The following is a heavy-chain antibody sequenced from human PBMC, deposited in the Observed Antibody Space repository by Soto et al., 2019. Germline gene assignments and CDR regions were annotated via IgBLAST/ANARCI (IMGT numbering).Heavy chain of an antibody. CDR3: TSAGQYCTSTTCKAY. D-gene: IGHD2-2*01. V-gene: IGHV3-15*07. CDR1: GFGFTNSW. CDR2: IKSKNDGGTT. Sequence: EVQVVESGGGLVKPGGSLRLSCAASGFGFTNSWMNWVRQAPGKGLEWVGRIKSKNDGGTTDYAAPVQGRFTISRDESKRTIYLQMNSLKTEDTAVYYCTSAGQYCTSTTCKAYWGQGTPVTVSS. J-gene: IGHJ4*02.